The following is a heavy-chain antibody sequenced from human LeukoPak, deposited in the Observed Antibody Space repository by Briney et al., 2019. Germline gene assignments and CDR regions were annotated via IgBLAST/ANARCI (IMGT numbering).Heavy chain of an antibody. V-gene: IGHV4-39*01. CDR3: ATFLPLGYYFDY. CDR1: GGSISSSSYY. D-gene: IGHD2/OR15-2a*01. Sequence: SETLSLTCTVSGGSISSSSYYWGWIRQPPGKGLEWIGSIYYSGSTYYNLSLKSRVTISVDTSKNQFSLKLSSVTAADTAVYYYATFLPLGYYFDYWGQGTLVTVSS. J-gene: IGHJ4*02. CDR2: IYYSGST.